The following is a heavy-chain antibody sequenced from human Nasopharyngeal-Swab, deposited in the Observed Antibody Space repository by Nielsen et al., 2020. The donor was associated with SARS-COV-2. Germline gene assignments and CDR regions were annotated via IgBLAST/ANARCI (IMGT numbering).Heavy chain of an antibody. CDR1: GFTFSSYA. Sequence: GGSLRLSCAASGFTFSSYAMHWVRQAPGKGLEWVAVISYDGSNKYYADSVKGRFTISRDNAKSSLFLQMDSLRAEDTALYYCARDIGDGYNLLYYFDYWGPGTLVTVSS. CDR2: ISYDGSNK. V-gene: IGHV3-30-3*01. J-gene: IGHJ4*02. CDR3: ARDIGDGYNLLYYFDY. D-gene: IGHD5-24*01.